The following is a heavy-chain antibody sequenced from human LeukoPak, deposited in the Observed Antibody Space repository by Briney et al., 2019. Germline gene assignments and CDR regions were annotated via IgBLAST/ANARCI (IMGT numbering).Heavy chain of an antibody. V-gene: IGHV4-4*02. Sequence: SETLSLTCAVSGGSISSSNWWSWVRQPPGKGLEWSGEIYHSGSTNYNPSLKSRVTISVDKSKNQFSLKLSSVTAADTAVYYCARATVVAATRTPGLDYWGQGTLVTVSS. J-gene: IGHJ4*02. CDR3: ARATVVAATRTPGLDY. CDR2: IYHSGST. D-gene: IGHD2-15*01. CDR1: GGSISSSNW.